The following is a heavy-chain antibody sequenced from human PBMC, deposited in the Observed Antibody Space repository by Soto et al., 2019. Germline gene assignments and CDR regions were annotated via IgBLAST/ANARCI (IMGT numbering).Heavy chain of an antibody. J-gene: IGHJ4*02. CDR3: ASRCWDLLDY. CDR2: IYYSGST. CDR1: GGSINSYY. Sequence: PSETLSLTCTVSGGSINSYYWSWIRQPPGKGLEWIGYIYYSGSTYYNPSLKSRVTISVDTSKNQFSLKLSSVTAADTAVYYCASRCWDLLDYWGQGTLVTVSS. V-gene: IGHV4-59*08. D-gene: IGHD1-26*01.